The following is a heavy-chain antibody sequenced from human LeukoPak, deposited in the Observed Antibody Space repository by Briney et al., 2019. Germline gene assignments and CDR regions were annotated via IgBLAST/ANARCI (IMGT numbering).Heavy chain of an antibody. CDR2: IKQDGSEK. CDR3: ATAPSSGWYSYYFDY. J-gene: IGHJ4*02. Sequence: GGSLRLSCAASGFTFSSYWMSWVRQAPGKGLEWVANIKQDGSEKYYVDSVKGRFTISRDNAKNSLYLQMNSLRAEDTAVYYCATAPSSGWYSYYFDYWGQGTLVTVSS. D-gene: IGHD6-19*01. V-gene: IGHV3-7*01. CDR1: GFTFSSYW.